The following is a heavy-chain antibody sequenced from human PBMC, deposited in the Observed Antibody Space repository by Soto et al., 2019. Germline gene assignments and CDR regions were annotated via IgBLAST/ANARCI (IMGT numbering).Heavy chain of an antibody. CDR2: INAGNGNT. Sequence: ASLKVSCKASVYAFTSYAMHWVRQATGQRLEWMGWINAGNGNTKYSQKFQGRVTITRDTSASTAYMELSSLRSEDTTVYYCARSSGYYYVDYWGQGTLVTVSS. CDR3: ARSSGYYYVDY. V-gene: IGHV1-3*01. CDR1: VYAFTSYA. J-gene: IGHJ4*02. D-gene: IGHD3-22*01.